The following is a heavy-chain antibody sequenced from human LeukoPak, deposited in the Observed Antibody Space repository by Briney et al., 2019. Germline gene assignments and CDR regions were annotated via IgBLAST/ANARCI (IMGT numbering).Heavy chain of an antibody. D-gene: IGHD6-19*01. CDR3: TTAGSDSSGWKWRYYFDY. Sequence: GGSLRLSCAASGFTFSSYAMSWVRQTPGKGLEWVSAISGSGGSTYYADSVKGRFTISRDNSKNTLYLQMNSLKPEDTGIYYCTTAGSDSSGWKWRYYFDYWGQGTLVTVSS. V-gene: IGHV3-23*01. CDR2: ISGSGGST. CDR1: GFTFSSYA. J-gene: IGHJ4*02.